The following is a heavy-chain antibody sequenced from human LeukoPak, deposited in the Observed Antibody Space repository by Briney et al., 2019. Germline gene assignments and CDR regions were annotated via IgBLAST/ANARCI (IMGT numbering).Heavy chain of an antibody. V-gene: IGHV4-39*07. CDR3: ARGFEYSTSSRLGYYYFYMDV. J-gene: IGHJ6*03. CDR1: GGSISSSSYY. D-gene: IGHD6-6*01. CDR2: IDASGNP. Sequence: SETLSLTCTVSGGSISSSSYYWGWIRQPPGKGLEWIGRIDASGNPNYNPSLRGRLTMSVDTSKNQFSLNLRFVTAADTAVFYCARGFEYSTSSRLGYYYFYMDVWGIGTTVTVSS.